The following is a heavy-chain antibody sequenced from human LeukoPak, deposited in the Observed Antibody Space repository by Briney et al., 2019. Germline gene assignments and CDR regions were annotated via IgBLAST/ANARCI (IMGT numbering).Heavy chain of an antibody. Sequence: ASVKVSCKVSGYTLTELSMHWVRQAPGKGLEWMGGFDPEDGETIYAQKFQGRVTMTEDTSTDTAYMELSSLRSEDTAVYYCATPARYCSSTSCYMRWDYWGQGTLVTVSS. CDR3: ATPARYCSSTSCYMRWDY. D-gene: IGHD2-2*02. CDR2: FDPEDGET. V-gene: IGHV1-24*01. J-gene: IGHJ4*02. CDR1: GYTLTELS.